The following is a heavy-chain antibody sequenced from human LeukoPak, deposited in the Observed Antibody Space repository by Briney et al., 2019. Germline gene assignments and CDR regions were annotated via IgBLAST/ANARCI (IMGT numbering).Heavy chain of an antibody. CDR3: VKSSGTEDYGMDA. V-gene: IGHV3-30*02. CDR1: GFTFNRCG. CDR2: ILYDGSRE. D-gene: IGHD3-10*01. J-gene: IGHJ6*02. Sequence: QPGGSLRLSCVASGFTFNRCGMHWFRHAPGKGLEWVARILYDGSREYYADSVEGRFTIARDNSKNTLYLEMNSLREEDTAVYYCVKSSGTEDYGMDAWGQGTTVTVSS.